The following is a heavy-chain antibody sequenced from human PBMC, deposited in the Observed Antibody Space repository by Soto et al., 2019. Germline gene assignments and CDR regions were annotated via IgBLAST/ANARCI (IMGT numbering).Heavy chain of an antibody. CDR1: GYTFTSYY. CDR2: INPSGGST. Sequence: ASVKVSCKASGYTFTSYYMHWVRQAPGQGLEWMGIINPSGGSTSYAQKFQGRVTMTRDTSTSTVYMELSSLRSEDTAVYYCASAIGYCSGGSCYSGDYYYYYMDVWGKGTTVTVSS. V-gene: IGHV1-46*03. D-gene: IGHD2-15*01. J-gene: IGHJ6*03. CDR3: ASAIGYCSGGSCYSGDYYYYYMDV.